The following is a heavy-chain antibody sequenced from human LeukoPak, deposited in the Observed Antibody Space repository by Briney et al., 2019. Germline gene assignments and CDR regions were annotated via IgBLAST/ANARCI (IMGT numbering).Heavy chain of an antibody. V-gene: IGHV4-34*01. D-gene: IGHD2-15*01. J-gene: IGHJ2*01. CDR1: GGSFSGYY. CDR2: IYHSGRT. Sequence: SETLSLTCAVYGGSFSGYYWRWIRQPPGKGLGWIGEIYHSGRTNYNPSLKSRVTISVDSSKIQFSLRLSFVTAADTAVYYCARILGYCSGGTCHERYFDLWGRGTLVTVSS. CDR3: ARILGYCSGGTCHERYFDL.